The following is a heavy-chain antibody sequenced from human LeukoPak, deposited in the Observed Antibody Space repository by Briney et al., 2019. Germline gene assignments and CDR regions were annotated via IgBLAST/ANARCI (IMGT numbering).Heavy chain of an antibody. CDR2: IYTTGST. D-gene: IGHD3-3*01. Sequence: SETLSLTCTVSGGSISSYYWSWIRQPAGKGLEWLGRIYTTGSTSYNPSLKSRVTMSVDTSKNQFSLKLSSVTAADTAVYYCARGPGYDFWSGYYKRNYFDYWGQGTLVTVSP. CDR3: ARGPGYDFWSGYYKRNYFDY. CDR1: GGSISSYY. V-gene: IGHV4-4*07. J-gene: IGHJ4*02.